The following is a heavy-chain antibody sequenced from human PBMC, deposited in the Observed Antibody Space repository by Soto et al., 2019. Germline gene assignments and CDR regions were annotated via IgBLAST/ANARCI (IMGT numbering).Heavy chain of an antibody. V-gene: IGHV1-18*01. CDR2: ISTFNGKT. J-gene: IGHJ3*01. CDR3: ARLLTEGATFREDAFDL. Sequence: QIQLVQSGGGVKTPGASVKVSCTTSRYTFTSHGIAWVRQAPGQGLEWMGWISTFNGKTDYAQKFQGRVTMTADTITSIVDMELRGLRSDDTAVYFCARLLTEGATFREDAFDLWGQGTKVTVSS. D-gene: IGHD3-9*01. CDR1: RYTFTSHG.